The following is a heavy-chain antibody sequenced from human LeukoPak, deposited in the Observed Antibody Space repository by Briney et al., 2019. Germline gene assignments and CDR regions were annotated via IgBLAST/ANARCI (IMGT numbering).Heavy chain of an antibody. CDR3: AGGDIAVAGKALKDFDY. D-gene: IGHD6-19*01. Sequence: GASVKVSCKASGGTFSSYAISWVRQAPGQGLEWMGRIIPILGIANYAQKFQGRVTITADKSTSTAYMELSSLRSEDTAMYYCAGGDIAVAGKALKDFDYWGQGTLVTVSS. CDR1: GGTFSSYA. V-gene: IGHV1-69*04. J-gene: IGHJ4*02. CDR2: IIPILGIA.